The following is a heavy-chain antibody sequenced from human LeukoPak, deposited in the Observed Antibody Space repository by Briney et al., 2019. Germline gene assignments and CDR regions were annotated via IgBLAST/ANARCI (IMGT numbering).Heavy chain of an antibody. CDR2: IYYSGST. CDR1: GGSISSYY. Sequence: KPSETLSLTCTVSGGSISSYYWSWIRQPPGKGLEWIGYIYYSGSTNYNPSLKSRVTISVDTSKNQFSLKLSSVTAADTAVYYCARSGVVGATWGGWFDPWGQGTLVTVSS. V-gene: IGHV4-59*01. D-gene: IGHD1-26*01. CDR3: ARSGVVGATWGGWFDP. J-gene: IGHJ5*02.